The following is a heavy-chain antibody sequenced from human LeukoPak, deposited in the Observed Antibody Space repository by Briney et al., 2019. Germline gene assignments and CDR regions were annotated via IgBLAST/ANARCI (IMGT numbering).Heavy chain of an antibody. D-gene: IGHD6-6*01. CDR2: INRSGST. J-gene: IGHJ6*03. CDR3: ARGRKISIAARRSPGYYYYYYMDV. Sequence: SETLSLTCAVYGGSFSGYYWSWIRQPPGKGLEWIGEINRSGSTNYNPSLKSRVTISVDTSKNQFSLELSSVTAVDTAVYYCARGRKISIAARRSPGYYYYYYMDVWGKGTTVTVSS. CDR1: GGSFSGYY. V-gene: IGHV4-34*01.